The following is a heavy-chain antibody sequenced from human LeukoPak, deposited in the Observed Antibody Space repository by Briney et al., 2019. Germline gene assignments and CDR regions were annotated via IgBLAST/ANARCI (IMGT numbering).Heavy chain of an antibody. V-gene: IGHV3-7*01. CDR3: EGYYSSTSCNEAGSVDP. CDR2: IKQDGSEK. D-gene: IGHD2-2*01. Sequence: GGSLRLSCAASGFTFSSYWMSWVRQAPGKGLEWVANIKQDGSEKYYVDSVKGRFTISRDNAKNSLYLQMNSLRAEDTAVYYCEGYYSSTSCNEAGSVDPWGQGTLVTVSS. CDR1: GFTFSSYW. J-gene: IGHJ5*02.